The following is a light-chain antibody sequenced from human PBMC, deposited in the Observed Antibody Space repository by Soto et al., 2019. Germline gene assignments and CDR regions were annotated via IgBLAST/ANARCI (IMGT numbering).Light chain of an antibody. V-gene: IGKV1-27*01. CDR2: AAS. CDR1: QGISNY. J-gene: IGKJ4*01. Sequence: DIPMTQSPSSLSASVGDRVTITCRASQGISNYLAWYQQIQGKVPKLLISAASTLQSGVPSRFSGSGSGTDFTLTISSLQPEDVATYYCQKYTNVPAFGGGTKVEIK. CDR3: QKYTNVPA.